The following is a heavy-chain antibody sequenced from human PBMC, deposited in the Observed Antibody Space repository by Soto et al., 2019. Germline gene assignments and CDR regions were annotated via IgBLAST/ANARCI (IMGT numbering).Heavy chain of an antibody. CDR2: IYYSGST. CDR3: ARLLSTNGADY. Sequence: PSQTLSLTCTVSDGSISSSTYYWGWNRQPPGKGLEWIASIYYSGSTYYNPSLKRRVSISVDTSKNHFSLKLSSVTAADTAVYYCARLLSTNGADYWGQGNLVTVAS. J-gene: IGHJ4*02. V-gene: IGHV4-39*02. CDR1: DGSISSSTYY. D-gene: IGHD1-1*01.